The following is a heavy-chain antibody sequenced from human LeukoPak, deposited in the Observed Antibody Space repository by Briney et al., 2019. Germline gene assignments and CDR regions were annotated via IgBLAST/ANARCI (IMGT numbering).Heavy chain of an antibody. J-gene: IGHJ6*03. Sequence: SETLSLTCTVSGGSISSYYWSWIRQPPGKGLEWIGYIYYSGSTNYNPSLKSRVTISVDTSKNQFSLKLSSVTAADTAVYYCARAPYCSSTSCFYYYYYMDVWGKGTTVTVSS. V-gene: IGHV4-59*01. D-gene: IGHD2-2*01. CDR3: ARAPYCSSTSCFYYYYYMDV. CDR1: GGSISSYY. CDR2: IYYSGST.